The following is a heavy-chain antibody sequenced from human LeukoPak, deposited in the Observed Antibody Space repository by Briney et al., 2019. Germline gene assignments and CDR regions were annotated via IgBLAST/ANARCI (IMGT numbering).Heavy chain of an antibody. V-gene: IGHV1-8*01. Sequence: ASLWVSCEASGYTCTSYDINCVREAPGQGLEWMGWMNPNSGDTGYAHKFQGRVTMTRNTSISTAYMELSSLRSEDTAVYYCASTYSSSWYSYSYGMDVWGQGTTVTVSS. CDR2: MNPNSGDT. CDR1: GYTCTSYD. CDR3: ASTYSSSWYSYSYGMDV. J-gene: IGHJ6*02. D-gene: IGHD6-13*01.